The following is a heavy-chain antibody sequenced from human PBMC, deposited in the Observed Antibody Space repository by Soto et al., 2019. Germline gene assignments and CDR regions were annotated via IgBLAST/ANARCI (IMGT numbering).Heavy chain of an antibody. CDR3: TGGSGWLQTD. J-gene: IGHJ4*02. D-gene: IGHD6-19*01. V-gene: IGHV3-7*04. CDR1: GFSSSPFW. Sequence: EVQLVESGGGLVQPGGSLRLSCADSGFSSSPFWMTWVRQAPGKGLEWVALIKQDGSEELYVDSVKGRFTISRDNAKNSVYQQMDSLRVEDTVVYYCTGGSGWLQTDWGQGTLVTVSS. CDR2: IKQDGSEE.